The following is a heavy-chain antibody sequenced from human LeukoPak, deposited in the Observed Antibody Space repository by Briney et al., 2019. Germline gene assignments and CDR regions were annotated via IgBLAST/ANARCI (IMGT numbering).Heavy chain of an antibody. V-gene: IGHV1-69*01. CDR3: ERGQDIVVVPAALDY. CDR1: GGTFSSYA. D-gene: IGHD2-2*01. CDR2: SIPIFGTA. J-gene: IGHJ4*02. Sequence: SVKVSCKASGGTFSSYAISWVRQAPGQGLEWMGGSIPIFGTANYAQKFQGRVTITADESTSTAYMELSSLRSEDTAVYYCERGQDIVVVPAALDYWGQGTLVTVSS.